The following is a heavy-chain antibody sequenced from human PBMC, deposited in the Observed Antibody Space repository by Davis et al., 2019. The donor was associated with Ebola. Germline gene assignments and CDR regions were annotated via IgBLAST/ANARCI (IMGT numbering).Heavy chain of an antibody. CDR2: MNPKTGDT. CDR3: ARGFTTDYYYYGMDV. Sequence: ASVKVSCKASGYTFTIYDINWVRQATGQGLEWMGWMNPKTGDTGFAQKFQGRLTMTRDTSINTAYMELSSLRSEDTAVYYCARGFTTDYYYYGMDVWGQGTTVTVSS. V-gene: IGHV1-8*01. CDR1: GYTFTIYD. J-gene: IGHJ6*02. D-gene: IGHD1-26*01.